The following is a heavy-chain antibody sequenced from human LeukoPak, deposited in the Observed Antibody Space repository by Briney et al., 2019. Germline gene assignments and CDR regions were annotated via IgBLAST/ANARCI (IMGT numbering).Heavy chain of an antibody. CDR3: ARLVVGATTRFSWYFDY. D-gene: IGHD1-26*01. J-gene: IGHJ4*02. CDR1: GDSISSSTYY. Sequence: SETLSLTCTVSGDSISSSTYYWGWIRQPPGKELEWIGSIYYSGSTYYNPSLKSRITISVDTSKNQFSLKLSSVTAADTAVYYCARLVVGATTRFSWYFDYWGQGTLVTVSS. V-gene: IGHV4-39*01. CDR2: IYYSGST.